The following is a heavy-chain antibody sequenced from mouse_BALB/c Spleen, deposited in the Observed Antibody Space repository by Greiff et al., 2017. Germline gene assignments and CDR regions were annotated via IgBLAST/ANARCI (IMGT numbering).Heavy chain of an antibody. D-gene: IGHD2-3*01. Sequence: DVQLQESGPSLVKPSQTLSLTCSVTGDSITSGYWNWIRKFPGNKLEYMGYISYSGSTYYNPSLKSRISITRDTSKNQYYLQLNSVTTEDTATYYCARYPIYDGYSGYFDVWGAGTTVTVSS. CDR2: ISYSGST. V-gene: IGHV3-8*02. J-gene: IGHJ1*01. CDR1: GDSITSGY. CDR3: ARYPIYDGYSGYFDV.